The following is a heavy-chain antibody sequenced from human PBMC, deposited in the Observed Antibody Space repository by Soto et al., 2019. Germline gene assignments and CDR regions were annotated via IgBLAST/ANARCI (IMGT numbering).Heavy chain of an antibody. CDR1: GFTFNDAW. J-gene: IGHJ3*02. V-gene: IGHV3-15*01. CDR3: TTERCTGTNCYVKNAFDS. Sequence: GGSLRLSCAASGFTFNDAWMTWVRQAPGKGLEWVGRIKSKTDGGTTDYAAPVKGRFTISRDDSKNTVYLQMNSLKIEDTGVYYCTTERCTGTNCYVKNAFDSWGQGTMVTVSS. CDR2: IKSKTDGGTT. D-gene: IGHD2-2*01.